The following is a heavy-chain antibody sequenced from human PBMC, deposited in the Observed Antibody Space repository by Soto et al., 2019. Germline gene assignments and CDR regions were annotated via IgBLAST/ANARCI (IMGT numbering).Heavy chain of an antibody. CDR2: ISGSGGST. D-gene: IGHD2-21*01. CDR1: RFAFSSYA. V-gene: IGHV3-23*01. CDR3: AKVYPLWWLDY. Sequence: GSLRLSCAAARFAFSSYAMSWVRQAPGKGLEWVSAISGSGGSTYYADSVKGRFTISRDNSKNTLYLQMNSLRAEDTAVYYCAKVYPLWWLDYWGQGTLVTVSS. J-gene: IGHJ4*02.